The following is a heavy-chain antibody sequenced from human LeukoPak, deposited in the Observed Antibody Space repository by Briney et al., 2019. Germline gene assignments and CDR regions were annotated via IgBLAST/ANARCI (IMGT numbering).Heavy chain of an antibody. D-gene: IGHD3-10*01. CDR2: IKQDGSEK. Sequence: GGSLRLSCTTSGFTFTTYWMSWVRQAPGKGLEWVANIKQDGSEKHYVDSVRGRFTISRDNAKNSLYLQMNSLRAEDTAVYYCARAQNHYYGSGNDYYYGMDVWGQGTTVTVSS. CDR3: ARAQNHYYGSGNDYYYGMDV. J-gene: IGHJ6*02. CDR1: GFTFTTYW. V-gene: IGHV3-7*01.